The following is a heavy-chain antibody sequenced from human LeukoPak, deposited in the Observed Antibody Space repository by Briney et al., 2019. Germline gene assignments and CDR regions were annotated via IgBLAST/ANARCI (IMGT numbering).Heavy chain of an antibody. Sequence: GGSLSLSCAASGFTFRSYGMHWVRQAPGKGLEWVSYISSSGTTIYYADSVKGRFTISRDNAKNSLYLQMNSLRAEDTAVYYCAREVGPLDYWGQGTLVTVSS. J-gene: IGHJ4*02. V-gene: IGHV3-48*04. D-gene: IGHD2-15*01. CDR3: AREVGPLDY. CDR1: GFTFRSYG. CDR2: ISSSGTTI.